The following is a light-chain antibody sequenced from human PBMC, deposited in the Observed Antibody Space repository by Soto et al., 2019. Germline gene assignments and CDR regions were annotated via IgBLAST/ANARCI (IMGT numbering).Light chain of an antibody. CDR2: EVT. CDR3: SSYAASNNFYFV. V-gene: IGLV2-8*01. J-gene: IGLJ3*02. Sequence: QSALTQPPSASGSPGQSVTISCTGTSSDVGDYNYVSWYQQYPGRAPKLMIYEVTKRPSGVPDRFSGSKSGNTASLTVSGLQAADEADYYCSSYAASNNFYFVFGGGTKLTVL. CDR1: SSDVGDYNY.